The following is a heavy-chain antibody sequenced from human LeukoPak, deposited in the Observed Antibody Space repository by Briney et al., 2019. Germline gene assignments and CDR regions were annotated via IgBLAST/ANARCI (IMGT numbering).Heavy chain of an antibody. CDR2: IYPGDSDT. D-gene: IGHD4-23*01. Sequence: HGESLKIPCKGSGYSFTSYWLGWVRQMPGKGLEWVGSIYPGDSDTRYSPSFQGQVTISADKSISTAYLQWSSLKASDTAMYYCARGGVHAQDTTVGNDAFDIWGQGTMVTVSS. V-gene: IGHV5-51*01. J-gene: IGHJ3*02. CDR1: GYSFTSYW. CDR3: ARGGVHAQDTTVGNDAFDI.